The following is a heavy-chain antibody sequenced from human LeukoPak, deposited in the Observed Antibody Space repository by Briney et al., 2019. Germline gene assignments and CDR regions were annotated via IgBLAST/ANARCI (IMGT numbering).Heavy chain of an antibody. CDR1: GYTFTGYY. CDR2: INPKSGGT. CDR3: ARDTGMATIWGDYYYMDV. V-gene: IGHV1-2*02. J-gene: IGHJ6*03. D-gene: IGHD5-24*01. Sequence: ASVKVSCKASGYTFTGYYMHWVRQAPGQGLEWMGWINPKSGGTNYAQKFQGRVTMTRDTSISTAFMEVSRLRSDDTAVYYCARDTGMATIWGDYYYMDVWGKGTTVTVSS.